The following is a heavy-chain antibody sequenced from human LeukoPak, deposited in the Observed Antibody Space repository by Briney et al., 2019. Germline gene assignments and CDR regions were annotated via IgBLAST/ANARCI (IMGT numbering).Heavy chain of an antibody. CDR1: GGSISSYY. CDR3: AGTTRDLYDILTGYPRERAFDI. J-gene: IGHJ3*02. Sequence: PSETLSLTCTVSGGSISSYYWSWIRQPPGKGLEWIGYIYYSGSTNYNPSLKSRVTISVDTSKNQFSLKLSSVTAADTAVYYCAGTTRDLYDILTGYPRERAFDIWGQGTMVTVSS. D-gene: IGHD3-9*01. V-gene: IGHV4-59*01. CDR2: IYYSGST.